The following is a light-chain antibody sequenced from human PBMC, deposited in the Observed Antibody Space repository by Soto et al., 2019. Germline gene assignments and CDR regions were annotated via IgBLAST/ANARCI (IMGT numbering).Light chain of an antibody. CDR1: SSDVGYYNH. CDR3: CSYAGGRGWV. Sequence: QSALTQPASVSGSPGQSITISCTGTSSDVGYYNHVSWYQHHPGRVPKLIIYDVTERPSGISNRFSGSKSGTTASLTISALQDEDDGDYYCCSYAGGRGWVFGGGTQLTVL. CDR2: DVT. V-gene: IGLV2-23*02. J-gene: IGLJ3*02.